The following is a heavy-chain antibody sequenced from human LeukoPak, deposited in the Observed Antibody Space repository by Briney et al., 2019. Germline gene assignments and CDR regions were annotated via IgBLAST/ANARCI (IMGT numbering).Heavy chain of an antibody. Sequence: GASVRVSCKASGYTFTGYYMHWGRQAPGQGLEWMGWINPNSGGTNCRVTMTRDTSISTAYMELSRLRSDDTAVYYCARGVVRGAIHIWGQGTMVTVSS. D-gene: IGHD3-10*01. J-gene: IGHJ3*02. CDR1: GYTFTGYY. CDR3: ARGVVRGAIHI. V-gene: IGHV1-2*02. CDR2: INPNSGGT.